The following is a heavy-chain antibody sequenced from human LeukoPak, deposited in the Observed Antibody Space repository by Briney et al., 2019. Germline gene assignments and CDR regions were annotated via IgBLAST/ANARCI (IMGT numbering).Heavy chain of an antibody. CDR1: GYTFTGYY. J-gene: IGHJ4*02. CDR3: ARRGRIVGATTSFDY. V-gene: IGHV1-18*04. Sequence: ASVKVSCKASGYTFTGYYMHWVRQAPGQGLEWMGWISAYNGNTNYARKLQGRVTMTTDTSTSTAYMELRSLRSDDTAVYYCARRGRIVGATTSFDYWGQGTLVTVSS. D-gene: IGHD1-26*01. CDR2: ISAYNGNT.